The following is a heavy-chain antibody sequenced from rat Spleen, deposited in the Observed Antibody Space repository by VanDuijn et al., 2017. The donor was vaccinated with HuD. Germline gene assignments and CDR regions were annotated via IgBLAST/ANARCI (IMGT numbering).Heavy chain of an antibody. V-gene: IGHV5-17*01. J-gene: IGHJ2*01. CDR3: ARHGNTTAPFDY. Sequence: EVQLVESGGGLVQPGRSLKFSCAASGFTFSDYAMAWVRQAPKKGLEWVATIIYDGSSTYYRDSVKGRFTISRDNAKSTLYLQMDSLRSEDTASYYCARHGNTTAPFDYWGQGVMVTVSS. D-gene: IGHD1-6*01. CDR2: IIYDGSST. CDR1: GFTFSDYA.